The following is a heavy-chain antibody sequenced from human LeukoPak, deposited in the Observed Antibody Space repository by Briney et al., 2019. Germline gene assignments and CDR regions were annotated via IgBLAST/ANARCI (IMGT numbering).Heavy chain of an antibody. CDR3: ARDLGAGPQWELHSRGIEFDY. V-gene: IGHV1-18*01. CDR1: GYTFTSYG. Sequence: ASVKVSCKASGYTFTSYGISWVRQAPGQGLEWMGWISAYNGNTNYAQKLQGGVTMTTDTSTSTAYMELRSLRSDDTAVYYCARDLGAGPQWELHSRGIEFDYWGQGTLVTVSS. CDR2: ISAYNGNT. D-gene: IGHD1-26*01. J-gene: IGHJ4*02.